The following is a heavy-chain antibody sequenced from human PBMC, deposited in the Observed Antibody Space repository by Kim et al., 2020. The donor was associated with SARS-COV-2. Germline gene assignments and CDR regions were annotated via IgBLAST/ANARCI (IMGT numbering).Heavy chain of an antibody. CDR2: IYYSGST. CDR1: GGSISSSSYY. CDR3: ARGVGLRRFLEWLLSYGMDV. J-gene: IGHJ6*02. D-gene: IGHD3-3*01. V-gene: IGHV4-39*07. Sequence: SETLSLTCTVSGGSISSSSYYWGWLRQPPGKGLEWIGSIYYSGSTYYNPSLKSRVTISVDTSKNQFSLKLSSVTAADTAVYYCARGVGLRRFLEWLLSYGMDVWGQGTTVTVSS.